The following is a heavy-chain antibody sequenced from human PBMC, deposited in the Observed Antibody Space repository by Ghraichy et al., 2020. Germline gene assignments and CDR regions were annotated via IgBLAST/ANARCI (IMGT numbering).Heavy chain of an antibody. J-gene: IGHJ4*02. CDR3: ARNLPKQNYFDY. V-gene: IGHV3-53*01. Sequence: GGSLRLSCAASGFTVSSNYMSWVRQAPGKGLEWVSVIYSSGSTYYADSVKGRFTISRDNSRNTLYLQMNSLRAEDTAVYYCARNLPKQNYFDYWGQGTLVTVSS. CDR1: GFTVSSNY. D-gene: IGHD1/OR15-1a*01. CDR2: IYSSGST.